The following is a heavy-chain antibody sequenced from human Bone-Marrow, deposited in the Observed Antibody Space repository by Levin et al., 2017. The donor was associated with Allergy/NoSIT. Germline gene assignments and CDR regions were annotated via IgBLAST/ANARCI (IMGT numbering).Heavy chain of an antibody. CDR3: ARDRGLRYFDWLSPTDAFDI. Sequence: GESLKISCAASGFTFSSYSMNWVRQAPGKGLEWVSSISSSSSYIYYADSVKGRFTISRDNAKNSLYLQMNSLRAEDTAVYYCARDRGLRYFDWLSPTDAFDIWGQGTMVTVSS. V-gene: IGHV3-21*01. CDR1: GFTFSSYS. CDR2: ISSSSSYI. J-gene: IGHJ3*02. D-gene: IGHD3-9*01.